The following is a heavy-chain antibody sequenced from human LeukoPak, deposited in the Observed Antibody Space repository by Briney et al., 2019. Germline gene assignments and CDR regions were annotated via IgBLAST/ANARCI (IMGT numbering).Heavy chain of an antibody. V-gene: IGHV1-18*01. D-gene: IGHD3-22*01. J-gene: IGHJ3*02. CDR1: GYTFISYG. CDR3: ARGRIDSSDYWLFLSDGFDI. Sequence: VASVKVSCKASGYTFISYGISWVRQAPGQGLEWMGWISGYNGNTNYAQKLQGRVTMTRDTSTSTAYMELSSLRSDDTAVYYCARGRIDSSDYWLFLSDGFDIWGQGTMVTVSS. CDR2: ISGYNGNT.